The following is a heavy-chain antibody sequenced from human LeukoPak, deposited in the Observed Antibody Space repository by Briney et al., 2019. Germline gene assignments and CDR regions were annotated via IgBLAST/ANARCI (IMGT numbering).Heavy chain of an antibody. V-gene: IGHV3-21*04. CDR2: ISSSSSYI. J-gene: IGHJ4*02. CDR1: GFTFSSYS. Sequence: PGGSLRLSCAASGFTFSSYSMNWVRQAPGKGLEWVSSISSSSSYIYYADSVKGRFTISRDNAKNSLYLQMNSLRAEDTAVYYCAKSVVGATRMYYFDYWGQGTLVTVSS. D-gene: IGHD2-15*01. CDR3: AKSVVGATRMYYFDY.